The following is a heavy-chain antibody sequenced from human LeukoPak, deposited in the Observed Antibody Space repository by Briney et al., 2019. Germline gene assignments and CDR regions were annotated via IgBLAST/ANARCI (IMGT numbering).Heavy chain of an antibody. Sequence: GASVKVSCKASGYTFTSYGISWVRQAPGQGLEWMGWISAYNGNTNYAQKLQGRVTMTTDTSTSTAYMELRSLRSDDTAVYYCARDRSSSYTRDWFDPWGQGALVTVSS. J-gene: IGHJ5*02. CDR2: ISAYNGNT. CDR3: ARDRSSSYTRDWFDP. V-gene: IGHV1-18*01. D-gene: IGHD6-13*01. CDR1: GYTFTSYG.